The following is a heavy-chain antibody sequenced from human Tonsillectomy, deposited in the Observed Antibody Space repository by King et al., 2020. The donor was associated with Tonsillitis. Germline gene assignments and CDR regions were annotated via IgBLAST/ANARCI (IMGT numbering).Heavy chain of an antibody. V-gene: IGHV3-21*01. CDR3: ARDQQLIL. Sequence: DVQLVESGGGLVKPGGSLRLSCAASGFTFRSYSMNWVRQAPEKGLEWVSSISSSSSYIYYADSVKGRFTISRDNANNSLYLQMNSLRAEDTAVYYCARDQQLILWGQGTLVTVSS. CDR2: ISSSSSYI. CDR1: GFTFRSYS. D-gene: IGHD6-13*01. J-gene: IGHJ4*02.